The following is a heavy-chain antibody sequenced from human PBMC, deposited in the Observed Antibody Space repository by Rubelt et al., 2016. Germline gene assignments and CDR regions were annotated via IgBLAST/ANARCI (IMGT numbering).Heavy chain of an antibody. D-gene: IGHD3-3*01. Sequence: QLQLQESGPGLVKPSETLSLTCTVSGGSISSSSYYWGWIRQPPGKGLEWIGSIYYSGSTYYNPSPKVRCTSSVAPSKTQFSLKLGSVTAADTAVYYCARASDYFWSGYPTFDYWGQGTLVTVSS. V-gene: IGHV4-39*07. J-gene: IGHJ4*02. CDR1: GGSISSSSYY. CDR3: ARASDYFWSGYPTFDY. CDR2: IYYSGST.